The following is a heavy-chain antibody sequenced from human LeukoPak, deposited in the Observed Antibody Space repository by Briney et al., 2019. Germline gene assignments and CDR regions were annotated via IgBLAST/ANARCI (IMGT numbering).Heavy chain of an antibody. D-gene: IGHD6-13*01. CDR3: ARGRVAAAGTSTGPYYFDY. V-gene: IGHV4-34*01. J-gene: IGHJ4*02. CDR1: GGSISSYY. Sequence: PSETLSLTCTVSGGSISSYYWSWIRQPPGKGLEWIGEINHSGSTNYNPSLKSRVTISVDTSKNQFSLKLSSVTAADTAVYYCARGRVAAAGTSTGPYYFDYWGQGTLVTVSS. CDR2: INHSGST.